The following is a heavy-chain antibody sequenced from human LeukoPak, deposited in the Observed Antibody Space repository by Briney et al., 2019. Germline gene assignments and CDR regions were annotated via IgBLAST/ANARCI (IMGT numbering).Heavy chain of an antibody. V-gene: IGHV1-46*01. Sequence: ASVKVSCKAFGYTFTSNYMHWVRQAPGQGPEWMGVISPSGGSTTYAQKFQGRVTLTRDMSTSTDYLELSSLRSEDTAVYYCARSGDYAGFGLDPWGQGTLVTVSS. D-gene: IGHD4-17*01. CDR3: ARSGDYAGFGLDP. CDR1: GYTFTSNY. J-gene: IGHJ5*02. CDR2: ISPSGGST.